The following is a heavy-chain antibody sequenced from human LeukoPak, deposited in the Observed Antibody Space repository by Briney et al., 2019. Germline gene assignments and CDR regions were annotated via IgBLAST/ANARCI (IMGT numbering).Heavy chain of an antibody. V-gene: IGHV4-30-2*01. CDR2: FYHSGST. Sequence: PSQTLSLTCAVSGGSISSGGYSWSWIRQPPGTGLEWIGYFYHSGSTYYNPSLKSRVTISVDRSKHQFSLKLSSVTAADTAVYYCARASLLRYFEGFDYWGQRTLVTVSS. D-gene: IGHD3-9*01. J-gene: IGHJ4*02. CDR1: GGSISSGGYS. CDR3: ARASLLRYFEGFDY.